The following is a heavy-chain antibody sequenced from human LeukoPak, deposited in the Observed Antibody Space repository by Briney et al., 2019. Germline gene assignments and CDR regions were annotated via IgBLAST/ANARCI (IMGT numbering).Heavy chain of an antibody. J-gene: IGHJ4*02. V-gene: IGHV1-8*01. D-gene: IGHD6-13*01. CDR2: MNPNSGNT. Sequence: ASVKVSCKASGYTYTSYDINWVRQATGQGLEWMGWMNPNSGNTGYAQKFQGRVTMTRDMSTSTVYMELSSLRSEDTAVYYCATPGFPEIAASGSVAYWGQGTLVTVSS. CDR3: ATPGFPEIAASGSVAY. CDR1: GYTYTSYD.